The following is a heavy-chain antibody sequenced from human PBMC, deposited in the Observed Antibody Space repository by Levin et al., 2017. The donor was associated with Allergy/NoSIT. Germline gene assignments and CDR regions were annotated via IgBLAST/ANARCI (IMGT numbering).Heavy chain of an antibody. CDR2: ISYDGSNK. D-gene: IGHD4-17*01. J-gene: IGHJ4*02. Sequence: GGSLRLSCAASGFTFSSYGMHWVRQAPGKGLEWVAVISYDGSNKYYADSVKGRFTISRDNSKNTLYLQMNSLRAEDTAVYYCANGDKRDNDYGDYSLGDYFDYWGQGTLVTVSS. CDR3: ANGDKRDNDYGDYSLGDYFDY. CDR1: GFTFSSYG. V-gene: IGHV3-30*18.